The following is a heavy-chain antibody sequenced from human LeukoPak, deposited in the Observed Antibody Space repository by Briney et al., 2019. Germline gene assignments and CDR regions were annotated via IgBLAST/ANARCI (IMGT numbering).Heavy chain of an antibody. CDR3: ARSWFSTGPADY. CDR1: GGSISSYY. Sequence: PSETLSLTCTVSGGSISSYYWNWIRQPPGKGLEWIGYIYYSGNTNYNPSLKSRVTISVDTSKNQFSLKLSSVTAADTAVYYCARSWFSTGPADYWGQGTQVTVSS. CDR2: IYYSGNT. V-gene: IGHV4-59*01. J-gene: IGHJ4*02. D-gene: IGHD6-13*01.